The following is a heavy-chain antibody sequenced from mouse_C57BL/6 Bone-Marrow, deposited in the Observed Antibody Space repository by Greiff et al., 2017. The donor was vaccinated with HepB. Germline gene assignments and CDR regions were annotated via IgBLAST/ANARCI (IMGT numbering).Heavy chain of an antibody. CDR1: GYTFTSYW. V-gene: IGHV1-72*01. CDR3: ARERGVHYYGSSAWFAY. Sequence: VQLQQSGAELVKPGASVKVSCKASGYTFTSYWMHWVKQRPGQGLEWIGRIHPNSGGTKYNEKFKSKATLTVDKPSSTAYMQLSSLTSEDSAVYYCARERGVHYYGSSAWFAYWGQGTLVTVSA. D-gene: IGHD1-1*01. J-gene: IGHJ3*01. CDR2: IHPNSGGT.